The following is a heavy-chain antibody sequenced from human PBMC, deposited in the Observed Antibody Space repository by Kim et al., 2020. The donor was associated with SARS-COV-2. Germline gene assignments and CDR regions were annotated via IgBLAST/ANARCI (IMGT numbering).Heavy chain of an antibody. CDR2: IYHSGST. D-gene: IGHD4-17*01. CDR3: AREDYGDYVKDYYYYVM. CDR1: GYSISSGYY. V-gene: IGHV4-38-2*02. J-gene: IGHJ6*01. Sequence: SETLSLTCTVSGYSISSGYYWGWIRQPPGKGLEWIGSIYHSGSTYYNPSLKSRVTISVDTSKNQFSLKLSSVTAADTAVYYFAREDYGDYVKDYYYYVM.